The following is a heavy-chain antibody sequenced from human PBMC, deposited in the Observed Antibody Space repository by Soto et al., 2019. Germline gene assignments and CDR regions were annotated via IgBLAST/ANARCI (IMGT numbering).Heavy chain of an antibody. CDR2: ISYDGINK. CDR3: ARELETDSNPPYYYYGMDV. D-gene: IGHD4-4*01. Sequence: QVQLVESGGGVVQPGRSLRLSCAASGFTFSSYAMHWVRQAPGKGLEWVAVISYDGINKYYADSVKGRFTISRDNSKNTLYLQMNSLRAEDTAVYYCARELETDSNPPYYYYGMDVWGQGTTVTVSS. J-gene: IGHJ6*02. CDR1: GFTFSSYA. V-gene: IGHV3-30-3*01.